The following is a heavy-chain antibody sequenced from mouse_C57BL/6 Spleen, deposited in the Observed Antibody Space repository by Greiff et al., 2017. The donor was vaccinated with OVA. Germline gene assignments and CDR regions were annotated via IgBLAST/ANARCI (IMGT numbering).Heavy chain of an antibody. J-gene: IGHJ3*01. CDR2: IDPNSGGT. CDR1: GYTFTSYW. Sequence: QVQLQQPGAELVKPGASVKLSCKASGYTFTSYWMHWVKQRHGRGLEWIGRIDPNSGGTKYNEKFKSKATLTVDKPSSTAYMQLSSLTSEDSAVYYCGREALGYYGSSPACFAYWGQGTLVTVSA. D-gene: IGHD1-1*01. CDR3: GREALGYYGSSPACFAY. V-gene: IGHV1-72*01.